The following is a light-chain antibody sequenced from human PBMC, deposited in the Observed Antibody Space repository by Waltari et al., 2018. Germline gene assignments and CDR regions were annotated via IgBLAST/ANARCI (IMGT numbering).Light chain of an antibody. V-gene: IGLV3-10*01. CDR2: EDN. CDR1: ALPKKF. CDR3: YSTDNSGHGV. Sequence: SYELTQPHSVSMSPGQTARNTCSGEALPKKFASWFQQKSGQAPVLVMYEDNKRPSGIPQKFSGSSSGTVATLTISGAQLEDEADYYCYSTDNSGHGVFGGGTKVTVL. J-gene: IGLJ3*02.